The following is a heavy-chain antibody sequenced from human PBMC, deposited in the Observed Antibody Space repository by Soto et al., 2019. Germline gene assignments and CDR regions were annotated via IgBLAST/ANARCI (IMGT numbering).Heavy chain of an antibody. J-gene: IGHJ6*02. Sequence: SETLSLTCAVYGGSFSGYYWTWIRQPPGKGLEWIGEINHRGNTNYNPSLKSRVTISVDSSKNQFSLKLTSVTAADTAVYYCARQEVPQWFTKGYYGMDVWDQGTTVTVSS. CDR1: GGSFSGYY. CDR2: INHRGNT. D-gene: IGHD2-8*01. V-gene: IGHV4-34*01. CDR3: ARQEVPQWFTKGYYGMDV.